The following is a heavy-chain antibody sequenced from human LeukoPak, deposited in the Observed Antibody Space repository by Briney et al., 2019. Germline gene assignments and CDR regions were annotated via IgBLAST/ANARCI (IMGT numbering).Heavy chain of an antibody. Sequence: TGGSLRLSCAASGFTFSSYSMNWVRQAPGKGLEWVSLISFSGDSIYYADSVRGRFTISRDNSKDTLYLQMNSLRAEDTAIYYCARDIQLSTWGLGTMVTVSS. CDR1: GFTFSSYS. J-gene: IGHJ3*01. CDR3: ARDIQLST. CDR2: ISFSGDSI. V-gene: IGHV3-23*01. D-gene: IGHD5-24*01.